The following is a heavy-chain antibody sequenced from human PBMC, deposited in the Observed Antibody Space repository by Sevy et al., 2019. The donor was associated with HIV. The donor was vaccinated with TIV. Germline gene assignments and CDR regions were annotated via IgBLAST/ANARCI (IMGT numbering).Heavy chain of an antibody. CDR1: GGSISSYY. D-gene: IGHD3-22*01. Sequence: SETLSLTCTVSGGSISSYYWSWIRQPPGKGLEWIGYIYYSGSTNYNPSLKSRVTISVDTSKNQFSLKLSSVTAADTAVYYCARDRRYYYDSSGDYYYGMDVWGQGTTVTVSS. J-gene: IGHJ6*02. CDR2: IYYSGST. V-gene: IGHV4-59*01. CDR3: ARDRRYYYDSSGDYYYGMDV.